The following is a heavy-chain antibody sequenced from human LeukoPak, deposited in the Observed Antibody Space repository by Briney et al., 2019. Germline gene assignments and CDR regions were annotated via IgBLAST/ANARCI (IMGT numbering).Heavy chain of an antibody. CDR3: VRSPTYYNMDV. CDR2: ISYDGTNK. V-gene: IGHV3-30-3*01. J-gene: IGHJ6*03. CDR1: GFTFGNYV. Sequence: GKSLKISCAASGFTFGNYVIHWVRQAPGKGLEWLAVISYDGTNKYYADSVKGRFTISRDHSQSTVDLQMNTLRGADTAVYYCVRSPTYYNMDVWGKGTTVTVS.